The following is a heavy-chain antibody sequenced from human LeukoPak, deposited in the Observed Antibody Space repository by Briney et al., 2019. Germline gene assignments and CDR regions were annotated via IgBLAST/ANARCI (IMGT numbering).Heavy chain of an antibody. CDR1: GFTFSSYA. D-gene: IGHD3-22*01. CDR3: ARSTMIVVVITSFDY. Sequence: GGSLRLSCAASGFTFSSYAMHWVRQAPGKGLEWVAVISYDGSNKYYADSVKGRFTISRDNSKNTLYLQMNSLRAEDTAVYYCARSTMIVVVITSFDYWGQGTLVTVSS. CDR2: ISYDGSNK. V-gene: IGHV3-30*04. J-gene: IGHJ4*02.